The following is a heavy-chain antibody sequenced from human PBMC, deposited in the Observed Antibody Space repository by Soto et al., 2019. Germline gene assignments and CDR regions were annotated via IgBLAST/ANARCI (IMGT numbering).Heavy chain of an antibody. CDR1: GYTFTSYG. D-gene: IGHD2-21*02. Sequence: ASVKVSCKASGYTFTSYGISWVRQAPGQGLEWMGWISAYNGNTNYAQKLQGRVTMTTDTSTSTAYMELRSLRSDDTAVYYCARRAIVVVTAIDAFDIWAKGQWSPSPQ. CDR3: ARRAIVVVTAIDAFDI. CDR2: ISAYNGNT. V-gene: IGHV1-18*01. J-gene: IGHJ3*02.